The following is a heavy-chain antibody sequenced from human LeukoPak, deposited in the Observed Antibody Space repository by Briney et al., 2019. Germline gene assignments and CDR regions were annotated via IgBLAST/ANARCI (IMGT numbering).Heavy chain of an antibody. J-gene: IGHJ4*02. D-gene: IGHD3-22*01. Sequence: GASVKVSCKASGYTFTGYCMHWVRQAPGQGLEWMGWINPNSGGTNYAQKFQGRVTMTRDTSISTAYMELSRLRSDDTAVYYCARGRYYYDSSAYYFDYWGQGTLVTVSS. CDR1: GYTFTGYC. CDR3: ARGRYYYDSSAYYFDY. CDR2: INPNSGGT. V-gene: IGHV1-2*02.